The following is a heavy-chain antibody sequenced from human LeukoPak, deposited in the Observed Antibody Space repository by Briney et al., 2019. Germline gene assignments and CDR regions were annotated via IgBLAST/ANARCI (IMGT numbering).Heavy chain of an antibody. D-gene: IGHD3-16*02. J-gene: IGHJ6*02. Sequence: ASVKVSCKASGYTFTSYDINWVRQATGQGLELMGWMNPNSSNTGYAQKFQGRVTMTRNTSISTAYMELSSLRSEDTAVYYCARGPYDYVWGSYRYTDGGGMDVWGQGTTVTVSS. V-gene: IGHV1-8*01. CDR2: MNPNSSNT. CDR3: ARGPYDYVWGSYRYTDGGGMDV. CDR1: GYTFTSYD.